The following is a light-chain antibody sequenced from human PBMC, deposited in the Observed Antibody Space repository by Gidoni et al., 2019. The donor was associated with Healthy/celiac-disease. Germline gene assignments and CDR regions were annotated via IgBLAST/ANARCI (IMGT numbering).Light chain of an antibody. CDR3: QQSYSTPPST. CDR2: AAS. Sequence: DIQMTQPPSSLSASVGDRVTITCRASQSISSYLNWYQQKPGKAPKLLIYAASSLQSGVPSRFSGSGSGTDFTLTISSLQPEDFATYYCQQSYSTPPSTFGQGTRLEIK. J-gene: IGKJ5*01. CDR1: QSISSY. V-gene: IGKV1-39*01.